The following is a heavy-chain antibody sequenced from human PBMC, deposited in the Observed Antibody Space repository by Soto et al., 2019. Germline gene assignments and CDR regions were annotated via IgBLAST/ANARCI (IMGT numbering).Heavy chain of an antibody. D-gene: IGHD3-10*01. CDR3: ARWSYLNY. J-gene: IGHJ1*01. CDR2: ISGSDGKT. V-gene: IGHV3-23*01. Sequence: DVHLWESGGGLVQPGGSLRLSCAASGFSFGSYGLSWVRQAPGKGLEWVSTISGSDGKTFYADSVKGRFSISRDTSQSTLYLQMNSLRADDTAMYYCARWSYLNYWGQGTRVTVSS. CDR1: GFSFGSYG.